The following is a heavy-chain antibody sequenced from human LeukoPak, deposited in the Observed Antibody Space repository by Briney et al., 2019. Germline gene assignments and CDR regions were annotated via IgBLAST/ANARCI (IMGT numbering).Heavy chain of an antibody. V-gene: IGHV4-34*01. CDR1: GGSFSGYY. CDR2: INHSGST. CDR3: ASQHYDILTGTNWFDP. Sequence: SETLSLTCAVYGGSFSGYYWSWIRQPPGKGLEWIGEINHSGSTNYNPSLKSRVTISVDTSKNQFSLKRSSVTAADTAVYYCASQHYDILTGTNWFDPWGQGTLVTVSS. D-gene: IGHD3-9*01. J-gene: IGHJ5*02.